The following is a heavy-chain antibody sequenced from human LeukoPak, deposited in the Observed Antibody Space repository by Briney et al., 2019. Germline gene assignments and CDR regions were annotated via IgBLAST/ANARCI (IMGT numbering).Heavy chain of an antibody. V-gene: IGHV3-30-3*01. Sequence: GGSLRLSCAASGFTFSSYAMHWVRQAPGKGLEWVAVISYDGSNKYYADSVKGRFTISRDNSKNTLYLQMNSLRAEDTAVYYCARDAVGYNWFDPWGQGTLVTVSS. CDR2: ISYDGSNK. D-gene: IGHD2-2*01. CDR3: ARDAVGYNWFDP. J-gene: IGHJ5*02. CDR1: GFTFSSYA.